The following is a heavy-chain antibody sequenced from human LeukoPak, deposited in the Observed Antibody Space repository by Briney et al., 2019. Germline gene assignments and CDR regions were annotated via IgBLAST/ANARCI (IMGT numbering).Heavy chain of an antibody. V-gene: IGHV1-69*01. CDR2: IIPIFGTA. J-gene: IGHJ6*04. CDR1: GGTFSSYA. CDR3: ARGGDIVEVVAATPYYYGMDV. Sequence: SVKVSCKASGGTFSSYAISWVRQAPGQGLEWMGGIIPIFGTANYAQKFQGRVTITADESTSTAYMELSSLRSEDTAVYYCARGGDIVEVVAATPYYYGMDVWGKGTTVTVSS. D-gene: IGHD2-15*01.